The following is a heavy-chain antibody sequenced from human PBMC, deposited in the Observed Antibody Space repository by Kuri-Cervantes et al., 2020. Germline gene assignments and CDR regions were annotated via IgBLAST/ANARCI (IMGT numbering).Heavy chain of an antibody. CDR1: GGTLSSYA. CDR2: NSAYNVNT. D-gene: IGHD6-13*01. V-gene: IGHV1-18*01. J-gene: IGHJ5*02. CDR3: AVQGGIAA. Sequence: ASVKVSCKASGGTLSSYAISWVQQAPEQGLEWMGLNSAYNVNTNYAQKLQGRVTMTTDTSTSTAYMELRSLRSDDTAVYYCAVQGGIAAWGQGTLVTVSS.